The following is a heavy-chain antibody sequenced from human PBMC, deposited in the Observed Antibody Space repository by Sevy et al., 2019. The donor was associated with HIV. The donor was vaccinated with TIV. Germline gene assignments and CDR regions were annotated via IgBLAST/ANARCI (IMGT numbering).Heavy chain of an antibody. CDR1: GYTFTVYY. Sequence: ASVKVSCKASGYTFTVYYLNWVRQAPGQGLEWMGWINPNSGGTKYAQKFEGRVTMTTDTSIGTAYMELSSLGSDDTAVYYCARDSDFWSGSSTFTYWGQGTLVTVSS. D-gene: IGHD3-3*01. CDR2: INPNSGGT. V-gene: IGHV1-2*02. J-gene: IGHJ4*02. CDR3: ARDSDFWSGSSTFTY.